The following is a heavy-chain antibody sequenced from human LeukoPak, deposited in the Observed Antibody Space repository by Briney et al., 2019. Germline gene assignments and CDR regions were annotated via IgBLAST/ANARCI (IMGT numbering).Heavy chain of an antibody. CDR2: INHNGNVN. D-gene: IGHD2-21*02. V-gene: IGHV3-7*03. J-gene: IGHJ6*02. Sequence: GGSLRLSCAASGFTFSSYWMNWARQAPGKGLEWVASINHNGNVNYYVDSVKGRFTISRDNAKNSLYLQMSNLRAEDTAVYYCARDLVVTAIPYYYYYYGMDVWGQGTTVTVSS. CDR1: GFTFSSYW. CDR3: ARDLVVTAIPYYYYYYGMDV.